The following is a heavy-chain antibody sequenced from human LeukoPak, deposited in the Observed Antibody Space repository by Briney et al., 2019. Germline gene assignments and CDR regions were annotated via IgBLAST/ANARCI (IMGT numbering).Heavy chain of an antibody. CDR3: ARNTVTTEYYYYYYYMDV. CDR2: IYYSGST. CDR1: GGSISSYY. J-gene: IGHJ6*03. Sequence: PSETLSLTCTVSGGSISSYYWSWIRQPPGKGLEWIGYIYYSGSTNYNPSLKSRVTISVDTSKNQFSLKLSSVTAADTAAYYCARNTVTTEYYYYYYYMDVWGKGTTVTVSS. V-gene: IGHV4-59*01. D-gene: IGHD4-17*01.